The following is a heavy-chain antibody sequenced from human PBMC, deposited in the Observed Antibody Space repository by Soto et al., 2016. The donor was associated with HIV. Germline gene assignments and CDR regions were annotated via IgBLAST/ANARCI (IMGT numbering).Heavy chain of an antibody. Sequence: VQLVESGGGVVQPGGSLRLSCAASGFTFDEYAMHWVRQAPGKGLEWVSLISGDGGSTYYADSVKGRFTISRDNSKKSLYLQMNSLKTEDTALYYCAKXRRSKYSVLQYFRGMKYYGMDVWGQGTTVTVSS. CDR3: AKXRRSKYSVLQYFRGMKYYGMDV. J-gene: IGHJ6*02. V-gene: IGHV3-43*02. D-gene: IGHD3-9*01. CDR2: ISGDGGST. CDR1: GFTFDEYA.